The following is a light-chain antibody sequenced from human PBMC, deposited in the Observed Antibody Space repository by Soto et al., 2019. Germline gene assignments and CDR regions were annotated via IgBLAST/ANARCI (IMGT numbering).Light chain of an antibody. J-gene: IGKJ4*01. V-gene: IGKV1-39*01. Sequence: DIQMTQSPSSLSASVGDTVTITCRASQSIRSHLNRYQQKPGKGPKLLIYTASSLQSWVPSRFSGSGSGTDFTLTISSLQPEDFATYYCQQSYSNPLVTFGGGTKVDSK. CDR1: QSIRSH. CDR3: QQSYSNPLVT. CDR2: TAS.